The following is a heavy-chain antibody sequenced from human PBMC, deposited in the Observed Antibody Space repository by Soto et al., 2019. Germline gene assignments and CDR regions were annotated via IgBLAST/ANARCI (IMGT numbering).Heavy chain of an antibody. CDR2: IIPIFGTA. CDR1: GGTFSSYA. CDR3: ATLRTTDAFDI. Sequence: GGSVKVSCKASGGTFSSYAISWVRQAPGQGLEWMGGIIPIFGTANYAQKFQGRVTITADKSTSTAYMELSSLRSEDTAVYYCATLRTTDAFDIWGQGTMVTVSS. V-gene: IGHV1-69*06. J-gene: IGHJ3*02. D-gene: IGHD2-2*01.